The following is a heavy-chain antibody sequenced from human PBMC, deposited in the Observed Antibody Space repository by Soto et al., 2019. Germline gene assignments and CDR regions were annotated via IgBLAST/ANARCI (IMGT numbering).Heavy chain of an antibody. Sequence: TLSLTCAGYGGSFSNYYWSWIRQPPGKGLEWIGEINQGGSTTYNPSLKSRVTMSLDTSKNQYFLKLNSVTAADTAVYYCAPVRNFDKLFSLWGQGTPVTVSS. CDR3: APVRNFDKLFSL. CDR2: INQGGST. J-gene: IGHJ4*02. V-gene: IGHV4-34*01. CDR1: GGSFSNYY. D-gene: IGHD3-9*01.